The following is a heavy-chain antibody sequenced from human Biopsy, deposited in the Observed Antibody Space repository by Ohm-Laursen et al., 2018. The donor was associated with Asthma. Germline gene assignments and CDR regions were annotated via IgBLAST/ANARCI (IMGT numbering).Heavy chain of an antibody. J-gene: IGHJ1*01. V-gene: IGHV3-9*01. CDR3: ARTFHFWSPYHAEHYQL. CDR2: ITWNSDHI. Sequence: SLRLSCAASGFTFNDYAMHWVRLAPGRGLEWVSGITWNSDHIDYADSLKGRFTISRDNAKNSLYLQMNSLRAEDTAVYYCARTFHFWSPYHAEHYQLWGQGTLVTVPS. CDR1: GFTFNDYA. D-gene: IGHD3-3*02.